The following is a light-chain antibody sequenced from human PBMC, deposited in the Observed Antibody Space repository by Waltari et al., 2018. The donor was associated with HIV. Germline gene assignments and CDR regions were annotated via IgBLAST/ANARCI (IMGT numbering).Light chain of an antibody. CDR3: GTWDSSLSAWV. V-gene: IGLV1-51*01. CDR2: DSN. Sequence: QSVLTPPPSVSAAPGQKVTISCSGSSSHIGNNSVTWYQQLPGTAPKLLIYDSNKRPSGIPDRFSGSKSGTSGTLAITGLQTGDEADYYCGTWDSSLSAWVFGGGTKLTVL. J-gene: IGLJ3*02. CDR1: SSHIGNNS.